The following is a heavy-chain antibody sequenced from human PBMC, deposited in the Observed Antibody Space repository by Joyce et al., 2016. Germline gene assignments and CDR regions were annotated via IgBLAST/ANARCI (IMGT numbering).Heavy chain of an antibody. J-gene: IGHJ6*02. Sequence: QVQLVQSGAEVKKPGASVKVSCKASGYTFTSYGISWVRQAPGQGLEWIGRISAYKGNTNYAQKLQGRVTMTTDTSTSTAYMELRSLRSDDTAVYYCASDWPRNHYYGSGSLYYYGMDVWGQGTTVTVSS. CDR2: ISAYKGNT. D-gene: IGHD3-10*01. V-gene: IGHV1-18*01. CDR1: GYTFTSYG. CDR3: ASDWPRNHYYGSGSLYYYGMDV.